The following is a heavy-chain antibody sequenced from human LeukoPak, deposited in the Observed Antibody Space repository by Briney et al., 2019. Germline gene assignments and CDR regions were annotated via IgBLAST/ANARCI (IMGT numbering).Heavy chain of an antibody. CDR3: ARVSLGNEPGSPQNYYYYGMDV. V-gene: IGHV1-69*13. CDR1: GGTFSSYA. J-gene: IGHJ6*02. CDR2: IIPIFGTA. Sequence: LVKVSCKASGGTFSSYAISWVRQAPGQGLEWMGGIIPIFGTANYAQKFQGRVTITADESTSTAYMELSSLRSEDTAVYYCARVSLGNEPGSPQNYYYYGMDVWGQGTTVTVSS.